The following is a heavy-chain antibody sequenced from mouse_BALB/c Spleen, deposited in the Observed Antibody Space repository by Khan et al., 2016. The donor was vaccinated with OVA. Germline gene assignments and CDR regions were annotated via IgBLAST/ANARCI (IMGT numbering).Heavy chain of an antibody. CDR2: IDPSDSET. V-gene: IGHV1-61*01. Sequence: QVQLKQSGAELVRPGASVKLSCKASAYTFTSYWMNWVKQRPGQGLEWIGMIDPSDSETHYNQMFKDKATLTVEKSSSTAYLQLSSLTAEDSAVYYCARGLMEAMDDWGQGTSVTVSS. J-gene: IGHJ4*01. CDR1: AYTFTSYW. CDR3: ARGLMEAMDD.